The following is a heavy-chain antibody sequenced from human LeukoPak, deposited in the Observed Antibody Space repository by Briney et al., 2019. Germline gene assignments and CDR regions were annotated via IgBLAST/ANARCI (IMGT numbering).Heavy chain of an antibody. CDR2: TYYRSKWYN. CDR3: ARGGGKAGNNWFDP. D-gene: IGHD6-19*01. V-gene: IGHV6-1*01. CDR1: GDSVSSNSAA. J-gene: IGHJ5*02. Sequence: SQTLSLTCAISGDSVSSNSAAWNWIRQSPSRGLEWLGRTYYRSKWYNDYAVSVKSRITINPDTSKSQFSLQLNSVTPEDTAVYYCARGGGKAGNNWFDPWGQGTLVTVSS.